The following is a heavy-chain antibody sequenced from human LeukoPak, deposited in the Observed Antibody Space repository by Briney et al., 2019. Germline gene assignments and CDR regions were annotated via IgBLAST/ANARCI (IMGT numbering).Heavy chain of an antibody. CDR2: IRYDGSNK. CDR3: AKRGPSSGWYLLDY. CDR1: GFTFSSHG. V-gene: IGHV3-30*02. Sequence: GGSLRLSCAASGFTFSSHGMHWVRQAPGKGLEWVVFIRYDGSNKYYADSVKGRFTISRDNSKNTLYLQMNSLRAEDTAVYYCAKRGPSSGWYLLDYWGQGTLVTVSS. D-gene: IGHD6-19*01. J-gene: IGHJ4*02.